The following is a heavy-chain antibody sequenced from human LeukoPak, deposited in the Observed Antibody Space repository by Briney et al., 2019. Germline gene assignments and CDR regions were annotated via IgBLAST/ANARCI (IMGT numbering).Heavy chain of an antibody. J-gene: IGHJ4*02. V-gene: IGHV3-30*04. CDR1: GFTFSSYA. CDR2: ISYDGSNK. CDR3: ARDGRPSFVVVTANYFDY. D-gene: IGHD2-21*02. Sequence: PGRSLRLSCAASGFTFSSYAMHWVRQAPGKGLEWVAVISYDGSNKYYADSVKGRFTISRDNSKNTLYLRMNSLRAEDTAVYYCARDGRPSFVVVTANYFDYWGQGTLVTVSS.